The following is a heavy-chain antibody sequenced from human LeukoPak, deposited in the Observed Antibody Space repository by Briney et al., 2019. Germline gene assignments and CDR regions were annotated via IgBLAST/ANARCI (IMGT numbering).Heavy chain of an antibody. V-gene: IGHV4-4*02. D-gene: IGHD1-1*01. CDR2: IYHSGST. CDR1: GGSISTSHW. J-gene: IGHJ6*02. Sequence: KASGTLSLTCAVSGGSISTSHWWSWVRQPPGEGLEWIGEIYHSGSTNYNPSLKSRVTISVDKSKHQFSLKLSSVTAADTAVYYCAHNYVGNGMAVWGQGTTVTVSS. CDR3: AHNYVGNGMAV.